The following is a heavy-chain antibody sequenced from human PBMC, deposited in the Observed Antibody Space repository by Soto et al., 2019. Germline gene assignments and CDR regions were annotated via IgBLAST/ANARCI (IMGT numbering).Heavy chain of an antibody. CDR1: GFTFSTYA. Sequence: QVQLVESGGGVVQPGRSLRLSCAASGFTFSTYAMHWVRQASGKGLEWLAVISYDGNNEYYADSVKGRFTISRDNSKNTLYLQMNSLRTEDTAVYYCARDLYGTGSMDVWGQGTTVTVSS. D-gene: IGHD3-9*01. CDR3: ARDLYGTGSMDV. CDR2: ISYDGNNE. J-gene: IGHJ6*02. V-gene: IGHV3-30-3*01.